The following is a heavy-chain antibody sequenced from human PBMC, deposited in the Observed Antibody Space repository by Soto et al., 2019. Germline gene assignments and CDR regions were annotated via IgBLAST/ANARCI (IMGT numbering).Heavy chain of an antibody. CDR2: IYYSGST. J-gene: IGHJ6*01. CDR3: ARTSQLGFYYYGMDV. V-gene: IGHV4-59*01. D-gene: IGHD7-27*01. Sequence: QVQLQESGPGLVKPSETLSLTCSVSGGSISGYYWSWIRQPPGKGLQWIGYIYYSGSTNYNPSLTIRVTISVDTSKNQFFVMLSSVTAADTAVYYGARTSQLGFYYYGMDVW. CDR1: GGSISGYY.